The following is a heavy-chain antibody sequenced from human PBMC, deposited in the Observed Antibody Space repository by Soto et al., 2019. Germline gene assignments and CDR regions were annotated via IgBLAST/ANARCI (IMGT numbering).Heavy chain of an antibody. CDR2: IIPISGTA. V-gene: IGHV1-69*01. D-gene: IGHD2-2*01. Sequence: QVQLVQSGAEVKKPGSSVKVSCKASGGTFSSYAISWVRQAPGQGLEWMGGIIPISGTANYAQKFQGRVPITADESTSTSYLEPGSPRSEDQGVYYCARSKGCNTSLEIYCFYLYGMGVWGQGTTVTVSS. CDR3: ARSKGCNTSLEIYCFYLYGMGV. J-gene: IGHJ6*02. CDR1: GGTFSSYA.